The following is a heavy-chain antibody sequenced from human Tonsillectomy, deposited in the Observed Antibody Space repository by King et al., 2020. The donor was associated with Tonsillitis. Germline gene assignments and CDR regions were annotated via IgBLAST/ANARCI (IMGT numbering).Heavy chain of an antibody. Sequence: VQLVESGAEVKKPGASVKVSCKASGYTFTSYNMHWVRQAPGQGLEWMGIINPSGGSTTNAQXFQGRVTMTRDTSTSTVYMELSSLRSEDTAVYYCGRDGWWPTVTXXLGPGYGMXVWGXXXTVTVSS. CDR2: INPSGGST. V-gene: IGHV1-46*01. D-gene: IGHD4-17*01. CDR1: GYTFTSYN. CDR3: GRDGWWPTVTXXLGPGYGMXV. J-gene: IGHJ6*02.